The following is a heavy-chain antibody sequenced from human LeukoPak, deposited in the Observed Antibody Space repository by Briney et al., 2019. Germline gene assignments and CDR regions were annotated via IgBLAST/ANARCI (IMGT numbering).Heavy chain of an antibody. CDR1: GASFNDYY. V-gene: IGHV4-34*10. J-gene: IGHJ4*02. D-gene: IGHD4-17*01. CDR3: TRMTTGHDY. CDR2: INHSGYT. Sequence: SETLSLTCAVSGASFNDYYWSWVRQTPGKGLEWIGEINHSGYTNDSPSLKSRVTISIDTSRKQFFLNLRSVTVADTGIYYCTRMTTGHDYWGQGTLVTVSS.